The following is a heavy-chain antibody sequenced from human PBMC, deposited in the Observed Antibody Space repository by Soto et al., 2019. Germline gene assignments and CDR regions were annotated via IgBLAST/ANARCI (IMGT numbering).Heavy chain of an antibody. CDR1: GYTFSRSG. V-gene: IGHV1-18*01. Sequence: QVQLVQSGAEVRKPGASVKVSCKTSGYTFSRSGISWVRQAPGQGLEWMGWISTYNGDANYAQKLQGRVTMTTDTSTSTALMELGSLTSADTAVYYCARSGSVPYYYYGLDVWGQGTTVTVSS. CDR2: ISTYNGDA. D-gene: IGHD1-26*01. CDR3: ARSGSVPYYYYGLDV. J-gene: IGHJ6*02.